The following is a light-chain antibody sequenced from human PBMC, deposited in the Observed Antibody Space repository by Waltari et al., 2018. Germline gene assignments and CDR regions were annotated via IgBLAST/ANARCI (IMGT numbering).Light chain of an antibody. V-gene: IGLV1-40*01. J-gene: IGLJ2*01. CDR3: QSYDRLSGSV. CDR1: SSNIGAGYA. CDR2: GNT. Sequence: QSVLTQPPSMSGAPGQRVTISCTGSSSNIGAGYAVHWYQQLPGTAPKLVIYGNTNRPSGVPDRFAGSKSATSASLAITGLQAEDEADYYCQSYDRLSGSVFGGGTKLTVL.